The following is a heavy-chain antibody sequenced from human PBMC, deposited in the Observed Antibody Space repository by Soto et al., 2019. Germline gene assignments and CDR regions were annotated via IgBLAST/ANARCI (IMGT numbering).Heavy chain of an antibody. V-gene: IGHV3-33*01. J-gene: IGHJ3*01. CDR3: ARDQLYYNDISGRPLNAFDV. CDR2: IWYDGSNK. Sequence: GSLRLSCAASGFTFSSYGMHWVRQAPGKGLEWVAVIWYDGSNKYYADSVKGRFTISRDNSKNTLYLQMNSLRAEDTAVYYCARDQLYYNDISGRPLNAFDVWGQGTMVTVSS. CDR1: GFTFSSYG. D-gene: IGHD3-22*01.